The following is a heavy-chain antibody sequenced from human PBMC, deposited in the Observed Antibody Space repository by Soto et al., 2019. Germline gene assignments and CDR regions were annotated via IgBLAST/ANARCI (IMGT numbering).Heavy chain of an antibody. CDR1: GFTFSSYS. CDR3: ARGISTDYDILTGSPTEDY. J-gene: IGHJ4*02. V-gene: IGHV3-21*01. CDR2: ISSSSSYI. D-gene: IGHD3-9*01. Sequence: GGSLRLSCAASGFTFSSYSMNWVRQAPGKGLEWVSSISSSSSYIYYADSVKGRFTISRDNAKNSLYLQMNSLRAEDTAVYYCARGISTDYDILTGSPTEDYWGQGTLVTVSS.